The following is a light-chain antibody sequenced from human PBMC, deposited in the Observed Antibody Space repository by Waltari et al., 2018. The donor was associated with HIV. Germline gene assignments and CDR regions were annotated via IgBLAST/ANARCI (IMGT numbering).Light chain of an antibody. CDR1: QDIGAY. J-gene: IGKJ4*01. V-gene: IGKV1-16*01. CDR2: GVS. Sequence: IQMTQSPSSLSASIGDRVTITCRAAQDIGAYLVWLQQKPGKAPESLIYGVSCLRSGVPPRFSGSGSGTVFTITISSLQPEDFATYYCQQYRSYPLTIGGGTKVQVK. CDR3: QQYRSYPLT.